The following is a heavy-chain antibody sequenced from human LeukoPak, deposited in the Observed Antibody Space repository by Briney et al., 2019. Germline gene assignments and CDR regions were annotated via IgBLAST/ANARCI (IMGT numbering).Heavy chain of an antibody. CDR2: IKQDGSQI. CDR3: TRPPEGGPIHY. Sequence: PGGSLRLSCAASGFTFTNYWMNWVRQAPGKGLEWVAHIKQDGSQIYYVDSVKGRFTISRDNAKSSLYLQMNSLRAEDTALYYCTRPPEGGPIHYWSQGTLVTVSS. D-gene: IGHD2-21*01. V-gene: IGHV3-7*01. J-gene: IGHJ4*02. CDR1: GFTFTNYW.